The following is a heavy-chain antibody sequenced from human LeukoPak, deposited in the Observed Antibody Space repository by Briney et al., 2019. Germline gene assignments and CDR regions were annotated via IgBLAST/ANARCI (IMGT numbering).Heavy chain of an antibody. CDR2: IIPIFGTA. V-gene: IGHV1-69*05. D-gene: IGHD1-26*01. J-gene: IGHJ5*02. CDR1: GGTFRSYS. CDR3: TVGRELPNGNWFDP. Sequence: SVKVSCQASGGTFRSYSICCELHAPGPGHVSIGGIIPIFGTANYAQKFQDRVTITTDESTSTAYMELSRLRSDDTAVYYCTVGRELPNGNWFDPWGQGTLVTVSS.